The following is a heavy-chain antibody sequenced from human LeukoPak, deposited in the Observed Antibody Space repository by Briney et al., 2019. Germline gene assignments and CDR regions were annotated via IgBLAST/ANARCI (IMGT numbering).Heavy chain of an antibody. V-gene: IGHV1-69*05. CDR1: GGTFSSYA. Sequence: ASVKVSCKASGGTFSSYAISWVRQAPGQGLEWMGGIIPIFGTANYAQKFQGRVTITTDESTSTAYMELSSLRSEDMAVYYCARGITIFNWFDPWGQGTLVTVSS. CDR3: ARGITIFNWFDP. D-gene: IGHD3-9*01. CDR2: IIPIFGTA. J-gene: IGHJ5*02.